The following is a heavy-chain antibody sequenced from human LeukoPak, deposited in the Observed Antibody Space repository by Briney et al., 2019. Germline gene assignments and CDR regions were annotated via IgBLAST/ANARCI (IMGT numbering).Heavy chain of an antibody. CDR1: GYTFTSYG. Sequence: PEASVKVSCKASGYTFTSYGISWVRQAPGQGLEWMGWINFYNGNIDYAQKLQGRVTMTTDTSTSTAYMELRSLRSDDTAVYHCARVGDILTGYPYYFDYWGQGTLVTVSS. J-gene: IGHJ4*02. CDR3: ARVGDILTGYPYYFDY. CDR2: INFYNGNI. D-gene: IGHD3-9*01. V-gene: IGHV1-18*01.